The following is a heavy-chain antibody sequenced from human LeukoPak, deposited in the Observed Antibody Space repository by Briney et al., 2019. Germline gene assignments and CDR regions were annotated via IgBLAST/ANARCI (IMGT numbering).Heavy chain of an antibody. J-gene: IGHJ4*02. D-gene: IGHD3-9*01. V-gene: IGHV3-64D*06. CDR1: GFTFSDYA. Sequence: GGSLRLSCSASGFTFSDYAMHWVRKAPGKGLECVSAISSNGGTTYYADSVKGRFTISRDNSKNTLYLQMSSLRAEDTAVYFCVKVKGPYDILSGCFDYWGQGTLVTVSS. CDR2: ISSNGGTT. CDR3: VKVKGPYDILSGCFDY.